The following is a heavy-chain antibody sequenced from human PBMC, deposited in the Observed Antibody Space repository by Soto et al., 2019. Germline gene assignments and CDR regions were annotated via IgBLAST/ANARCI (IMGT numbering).Heavy chain of an antibody. CDR1: GFTFSGSA. V-gene: IGHV3-73*01. CDR3: TRQRYYDTSGYQEIYYFDY. Sequence: GGSLRLSCAASGFTFSGSAMHWVRQASGKGLEWVGRIRGIANNFATAYAASARGRFTISRDDSKSTAYLQMNSLKTEDMAVYYCTRQRYYDTSGYQEIYYFDYWGQGTLVTVSS. D-gene: IGHD3-22*01. CDR2: IRGIANNFAT. J-gene: IGHJ4*02.